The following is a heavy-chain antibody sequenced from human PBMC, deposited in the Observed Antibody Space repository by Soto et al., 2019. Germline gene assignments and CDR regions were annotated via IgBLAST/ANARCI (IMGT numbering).Heavy chain of an antibody. Sequence: PSETLSLTCPVSGYPLITGNYWAWVRQSPGKEMEWIGSVYRSGAAYYSPSLKSRVTISVATSKNQFSLHLRPVTATDAAVYYCARDSPYPLEVAGYFGVWGPGTWVTVSS. D-gene: IGHD6-19*01. V-gene: IGHV4-38-2*02. CDR1: GYPLITGNY. CDR3: ARDSPYPLEVAGYFGV. CDR2: VYRSGAA. J-gene: IGHJ4*02.